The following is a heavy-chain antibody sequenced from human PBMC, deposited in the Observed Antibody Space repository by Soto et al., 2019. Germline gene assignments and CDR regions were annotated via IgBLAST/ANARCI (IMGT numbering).Heavy chain of an antibody. CDR2: INPSGGST. V-gene: IGHV1-46*01. CDR3: AMVDVYVTPTPQAV. Sequence: GASVKVSCKASGYTFTSYYMHWVRQAPGQGLEWMGIINPSGGSTSYAQNLQGRLTLTTDTSTTTAYMELRSLRSNDTAIYYCAMVDVYVTPTPQAVGGKGTTVPVSS. D-gene: IGHD3-16*01. J-gene: IGHJ6*04. CDR1: GYTFTSYY.